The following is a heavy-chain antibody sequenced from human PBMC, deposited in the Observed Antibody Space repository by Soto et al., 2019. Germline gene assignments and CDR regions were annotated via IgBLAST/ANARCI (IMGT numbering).Heavy chain of an antibody. CDR2: IYYSGST. Sequence: KPSETLSLTCTVSGGSISSGDYYWSWIRQPPGKGLEWIGYIYYSGSTYYNPSLKSRVTISVDTSKNQFSLKLSSVTAADTAVHDCARDRDYSSKYYYYGMDVWGQGTRVTVSS. J-gene: IGHJ6*02. D-gene: IGHD6-13*01. V-gene: IGHV4-30-4*01. CDR1: GGSISSGDYY. CDR3: ARDRDYSSKYYYYGMDV.